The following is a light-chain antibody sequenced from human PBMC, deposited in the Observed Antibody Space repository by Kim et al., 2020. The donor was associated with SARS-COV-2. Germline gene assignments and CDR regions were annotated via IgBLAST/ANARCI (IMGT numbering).Light chain of an antibody. CDR3: RSYDSSLSGCGV. Sequence: QSVLTQPPSVSGAPGQRVTISCSGSSSNIGARYDVHWYQQLPATAPNLLLNGNSHRPSGVPDRFSGSKSGTSASLAITGVQAEDEADYYSRSYDSSLSGCGVFGGGTQLTVL. J-gene: IGLJ3*02. CDR2: GNS. V-gene: IGLV1-40*01. CDR1: SSNIGARYD.